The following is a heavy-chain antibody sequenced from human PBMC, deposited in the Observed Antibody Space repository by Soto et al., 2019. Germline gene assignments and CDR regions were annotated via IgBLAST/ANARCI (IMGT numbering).Heavy chain of an antibody. D-gene: IGHD5-12*01. J-gene: IGHJ4*02. CDR3: ERVSGFLYFDY. CDR2: IYYSGST. V-gene: IGHV4-59*01. Sequence: SETLSLTCTVSGGSISSYYWSWIRQPPGKGLEWIGYIYYSGSTNYNPSLKSRVTISVDTSKNQFSLKLSSVTAADTAVYYCERVSGFLYFDYWGQGTPVTVSS. CDR1: GGSISSYY.